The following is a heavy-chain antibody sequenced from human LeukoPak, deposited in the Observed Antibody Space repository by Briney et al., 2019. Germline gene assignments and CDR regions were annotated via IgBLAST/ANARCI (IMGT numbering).Heavy chain of an antibody. D-gene: IGHD1-26*01. Sequence: GGSLRLSCAASGFTFSSYWMSWVRQAPGKGLKWVANIKQDGSEKYYVDSVKGRFTISRDNAKSSLYLQMNSLRAEDTAVYYCARVQWELHNFDYWGQGTLVTVSS. J-gene: IGHJ4*02. CDR3: ARVQWELHNFDY. CDR1: GFTFSSYW. V-gene: IGHV3-7*01. CDR2: IKQDGSEK.